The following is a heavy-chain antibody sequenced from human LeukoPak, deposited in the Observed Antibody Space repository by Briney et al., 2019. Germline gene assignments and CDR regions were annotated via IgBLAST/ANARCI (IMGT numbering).Heavy chain of an antibody. V-gene: IGHV3-23*01. J-gene: IGHJ3*02. CDR2: ISGSGYSA. Sequence: PGGSLRLSCAASGFAFSSYGMSWVRQAPGKGLEWVSTISGSGYSADYADSVLGRFTISRDNSKNTLYLQMNSLRAEDTAVYYCAKDTGVVDAFDIWGQGTMVTVSS. CDR3: AKDTGVVDAFDI. CDR1: GFAFSSYG. D-gene: IGHD1-14*01.